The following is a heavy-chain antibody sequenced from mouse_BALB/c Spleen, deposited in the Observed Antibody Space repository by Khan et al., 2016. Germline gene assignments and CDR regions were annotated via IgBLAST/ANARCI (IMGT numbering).Heavy chain of an antibody. D-gene: IGHD1-1*01. CDR3: ARRGPIYYYGSSYGY. J-gene: IGHJ2*01. CDR1: GFNIKDTY. CDR2: NDPANGNS. V-gene: IGHV14-3*02. Sequence: VQLKESGAELVKPGASVKLSCTASGFNIKDTYMHWVKQRPEQGLEWIGRNDPANGNSKYDPKFQGKATTIVDKSSNTAYLQLSRLTSEDTAVYYCARRGPIYYYGSSYGYWGQGTTLTVSS.